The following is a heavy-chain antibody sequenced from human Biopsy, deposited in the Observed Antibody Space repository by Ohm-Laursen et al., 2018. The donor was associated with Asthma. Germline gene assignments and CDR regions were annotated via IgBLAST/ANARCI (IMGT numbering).Heavy chain of an antibody. J-gene: IGHJ4*02. CDR2: IYSGGTS. CDR1: GFAVSRDH. Sequence: GSLRLSCAASGFAVSRDHMFWVRQAPGKGLEWVSVIYSGGTSHTADSVRGRFTISRDYSKNTLYLQMHSLRAEDTAVYYCARGDSSNWSHYHFDYWGQGTLVTVSS. D-gene: IGHD3-22*01. CDR3: ARGDSSNWSHYHFDY. V-gene: IGHV3-53*01.